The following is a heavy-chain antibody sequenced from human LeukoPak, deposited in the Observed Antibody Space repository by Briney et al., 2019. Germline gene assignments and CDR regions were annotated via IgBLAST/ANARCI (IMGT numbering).Heavy chain of an antibody. CDR3: AREADYDILTGSSWFDP. CDR2: INHSGST. D-gene: IGHD3-9*01. V-gene: IGHV4-34*01. CDR1: XGYY. J-gene: IGHJ5*02. Sequence: XGYYWSWIRQPPGKGLEWIGEINHSGSTNYNPSLKSRVTISVDTSKNQFSLKLSSVTAADTAVYYCAREADYDILTGSSWFDPWGQGTLVTVSS.